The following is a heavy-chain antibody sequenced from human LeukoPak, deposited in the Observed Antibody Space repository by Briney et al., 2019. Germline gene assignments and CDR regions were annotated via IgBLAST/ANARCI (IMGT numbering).Heavy chain of an antibody. CDR3: ASRGRFGEFDY. CDR2: IGTAGDT. V-gene: IGHV3-13*01. D-gene: IGHD3-10*01. J-gene: IGHJ4*02. Sequence: GGSLRLSCAASGFTFSSYDMHWVRQATGKGLEWVSAIGTAGDTYYPGSVKGRFTTSRENAKNSLYLQMNSLRAGDTAVYYCASRGRFGEFDYWGQGTLVTVSS. CDR1: GFTFSSYD.